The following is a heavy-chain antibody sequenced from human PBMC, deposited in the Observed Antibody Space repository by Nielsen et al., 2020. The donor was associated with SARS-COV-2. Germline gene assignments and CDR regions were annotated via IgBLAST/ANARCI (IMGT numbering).Heavy chain of an antibody. D-gene: IGHD2-2*01. CDR2: ISYDGSNK. CDR1: GFTFSSYG. CDR3: ARSSESDIVVVPAANNWFDP. J-gene: IGHJ5*02. Sequence: GESLKISCAASGFTFSSYGMHWVRQAPGKGLEWVAVISYDGSNKYYADSVKGRFTISRDNSKNTLYLQMGSLRAEDMAVYYCARSSESDIVVVPAANNWFDPWGQGTLVTVSS. V-gene: IGHV3-30*03.